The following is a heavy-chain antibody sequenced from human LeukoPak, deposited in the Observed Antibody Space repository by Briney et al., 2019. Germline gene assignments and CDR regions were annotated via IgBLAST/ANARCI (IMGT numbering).Heavy chain of an antibody. CDR2: ISPSGNT. CDR1: GGSFTIYS. Sequence: KTSETLSLTCAVYGGSFTIYSWTWVRQPPGKSLEWVGEISPSGNTQYNPSLKSRVTISLDASKSQFYLKLNSMTAADTAVYYCARRVRSADYRLDYWGQGTLVTVSS. CDR3: ARRVRSADYRLDY. D-gene: IGHD4-11*01. J-gene: IGHJ4*02. V-gene: IGHV4-34*01.